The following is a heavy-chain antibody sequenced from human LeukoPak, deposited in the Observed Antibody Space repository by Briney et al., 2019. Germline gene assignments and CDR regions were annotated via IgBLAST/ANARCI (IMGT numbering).Heavy chain of an antibody. J-gene: IGHJ5*02. CDR3: ARGSPYYYDSSPFDP. CDR1: GFTFSSYW. D-gene: IGHD3-22*01. Sequence: GGSLRLFCAASGFTFSSYWMSWVRQAPGKGLEWVANIKQDGSEKYYVDSVKGRFTISRDNAKNSLYLQMNSLRAEDTAVYYCARGSPYYYDSSPFDPWGQGTLVTVSS. CDR2: IKQDGSEK. V-gene: IGHV3-7*01.